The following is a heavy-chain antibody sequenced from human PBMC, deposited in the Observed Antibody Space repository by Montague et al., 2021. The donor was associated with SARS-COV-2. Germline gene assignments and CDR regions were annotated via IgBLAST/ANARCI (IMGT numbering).Heavy chain of an antibody. D-gene: IGHD4-17*01. CDR1: GGSIRSGSYY. Sequence: SLSPTCTVSGGSIRSGSYYWSWIRQPAGKGLEWIGRIYSGGSTNYNPSLKSRVTMSVDTSKNQFSLKVSSVTAADTAVYYCARDYGDYSYYYGLDVWGQGTTVTVSS. V-gene: IGHV4-61*02. CDR2: IYSGGST. CDR3: ARDYGDYSYYYGLDV. J-gene: IGHJ6*02.